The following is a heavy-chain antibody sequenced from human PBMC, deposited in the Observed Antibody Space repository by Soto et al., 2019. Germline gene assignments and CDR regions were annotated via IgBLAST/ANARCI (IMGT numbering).Heavy chain of an antibody. CDR1: GFTFSSYA. D-gene: IGHD3-16*02. CDR2: ISNNGDTA. J-gene: IGHJ4*02. V-gene: IGHV3-23*01. CDR3: AKSRVFIGAIVTLLDS. Sequence: GGSLRLSCATSGFTFSSYAMVWVRQAAEKGLEWVASISNNGDTAFYADSVKGRFTIYRGNSENTLYLQMNGLRADDTALYFCAKSRVFIGAIVTLLDSWGQGTQVTVSS.